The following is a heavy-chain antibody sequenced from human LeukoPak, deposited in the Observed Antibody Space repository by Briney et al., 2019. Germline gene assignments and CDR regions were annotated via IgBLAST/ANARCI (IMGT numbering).Heavy chain of an antibody. CDR3: ARFPEGIWSIDF. V-gene: IGHV3-21*01. D-gene: IGHD6-13*01. CDR2: MSSSSGYV. Sequence: GGSLRLSRAASGLTPSSYSMNWVRQAPGKGLEWVASMSSSSGYVFYADSRKGRFTVSSDNSKNSLYLPMNTLRATDRAVYYCARFPEGIWSIDFWGQGTLVSASS. J-gene: IGHJ4*02. CDR1: GLTPSSYS.